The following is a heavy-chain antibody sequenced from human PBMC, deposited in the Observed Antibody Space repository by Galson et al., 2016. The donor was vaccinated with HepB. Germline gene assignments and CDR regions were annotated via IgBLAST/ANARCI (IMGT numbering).Heavy chain of an antibody. CDR3: AKGAYSLPENFQH. CDR2: ISGSGGTT. V-gene: IGHV3-23*01. CDR1: GFTFSSYA. J-gene: IGHJ1*01. D-gene: IGHD2-15*01. Sequence: SLRLSCAASGFTFSSYAMNWVRQPPGKGLEWVSSISGSGGTTYYADSPRGRFTISRDNSKSTPYLQMNSLRAEDTAVYYCAKGAYSLPENFQHWGQGTLVTVSS.